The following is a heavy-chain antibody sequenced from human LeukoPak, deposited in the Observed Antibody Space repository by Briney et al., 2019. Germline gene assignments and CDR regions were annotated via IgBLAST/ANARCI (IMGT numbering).Heavy chain of an antibody. CDR2: IIPIFGTA. D-gene: IGHD1-26*01. CDR3: ARTSRYSGSYRPGAFDI. V-gene: IGHV1-69*13. J-gene: IGHJ3*02. Sequence: ASVKVSCKASGGTFSSYAISWVRQAPGQGLEWMGGIIPIFGTANYAQKFQGRVTITADESTSTAYMELSSLRSEDTAVYYCARTSRYSGSYRPGAFDIWGQGTMVTVSS. CDR1: GGTFSSYA.